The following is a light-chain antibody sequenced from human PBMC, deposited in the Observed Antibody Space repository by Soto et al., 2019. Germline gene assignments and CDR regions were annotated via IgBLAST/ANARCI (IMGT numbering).Light chain of an antibody. Sequence: DIPLTQSPSFLSASVGDRVTITCRASQGINNYLAWYQQKSGKVPKLLMYGASTLQSGAPSRFSGSGYGTEFTLTISSLQPEDFATYYCQQLDSYPITFGQGTRLDIK. V-gene: IGKV1-9*01. CDR2: GAS. J-gene: IGKJ5*01. CDR1: QGINNY. CDR3: QQLDSYPIT.